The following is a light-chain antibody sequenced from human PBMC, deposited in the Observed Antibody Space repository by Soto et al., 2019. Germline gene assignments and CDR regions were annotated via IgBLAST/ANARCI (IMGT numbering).Light chain of an antibody. J-gene: IGLJ2*01. CDR1: NIGSKS. CDR2: DDS. CDR3: QVWDSSSDLVV. V-gene: IGLV3-21*02. Sequence: SSELTQPPSVSVAPGQTARTTCGGNNIGSKSVHWYQQKPGQAPVLVVYDDSDRPSGIPERFSGSNSGNTATLTISRVEAGDEADYYCQVWDSSSDLVVFGGGTKLTVL.